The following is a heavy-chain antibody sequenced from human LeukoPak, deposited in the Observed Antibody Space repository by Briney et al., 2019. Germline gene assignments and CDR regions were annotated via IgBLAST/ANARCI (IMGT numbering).Heavy chain of an antibody. V-gene: IGHV3-30-3*01. Sequence: HPGRSLRLSCAASGFTFSSYAMHWVRQAPGKGLEWVAVISYDGSNKYHADSVKGRFTISRDNSKNTLYLQMNSLRAEDTAVYYCARVEALHSSAAGILTMGWFDPWGQGTLVTVSS. D-gene: IGHD6-13*01. J-gene: IGHJ5*02. CDR1: GFTFSSYA. CDR3: ARVEALHSSAAGILTMGWFDP. CDR2: ISYDGSNK.